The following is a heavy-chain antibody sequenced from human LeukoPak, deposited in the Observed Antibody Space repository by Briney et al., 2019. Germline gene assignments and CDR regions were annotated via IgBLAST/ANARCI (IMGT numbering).Heavy chain of an antibody. D-gene: IGHD3-16*01. V-gene: IGHV4-4*07. CDR3: ARIRRPLRGYFDH. CDR1: GGSISSYY. CDR2: TYTSGSI. Sequence: SETLSLTCTVSGGSISSYYWSWIRQPAGKGLEWIGRTYTSGSINYNPSLKSRVTMSVDTSNNQFSLNLTSVTAADTGVYYCARIRRPLRGYFDHWGQGTLVT. J-gene: IGHJ4*02.